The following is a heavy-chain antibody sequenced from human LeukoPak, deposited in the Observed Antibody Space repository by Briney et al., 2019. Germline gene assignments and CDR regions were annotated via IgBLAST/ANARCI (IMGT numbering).Heavy chain of an antibody. Sequence: ASVKVSCKASGYTFTGYYMHWVRQAPGQGLEWMGWINPNSGGTNYAQKFQGRVTMTRDTSISTAYMELSRLRSDDTAVYYCARVGESSGYYLEYWGQGTLVTVSS. D-gene: IGHD3-22*01. J-gene: IGHJ4*02. CDR2: INPNSGGT. CDR3: ARVGESSGYYLEY. CDR1: GYTFTGYY. V-gene: IGHV1-2*02.